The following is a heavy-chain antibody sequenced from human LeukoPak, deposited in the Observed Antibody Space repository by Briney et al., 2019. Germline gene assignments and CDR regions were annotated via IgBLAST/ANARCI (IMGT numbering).Heavy chain of an antibody. CDR2: INSDGSST. CDR1: GFTFSSYW. J-gene: IGHJ4*02. Sequence: GGSLRLSCAASGFTFSSYWMHWVRQAPGKGLVWVSRINSDGSSTSYADSVKGRFTISRDNAKNTLYLQMNSLRAEDTAVYYCARAKYYSNYYIFDYWGQGTLVTVSS. CDR3: ARAKYYSNYYIFDY. D-gene: IGHD4-11*01. V-gene: IGHV3-74*01.